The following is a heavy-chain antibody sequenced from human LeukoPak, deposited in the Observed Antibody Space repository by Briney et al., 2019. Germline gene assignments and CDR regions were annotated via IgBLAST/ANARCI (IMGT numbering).Heavy chain of an antibody. J-gene: IGHJ4*02. D-gene: IGHD3-3*01. V-gene: IGHV4-39*07. CDR1: GGSISSSSYY. CDR2: IYYSGST. Sequence: SETLSLTCTVSGGSISSSSYYWGWIRQPPGKGLEWIGSIYYSGSTYYNPSLKSRVTISVDTSKNQFSLKLSSVTAADTAVYYCARSKYYDFWSGYYRYYFDYWGQGTLVTVSS. CDR3: ARSKYYDFWSGYYRYYFDY.